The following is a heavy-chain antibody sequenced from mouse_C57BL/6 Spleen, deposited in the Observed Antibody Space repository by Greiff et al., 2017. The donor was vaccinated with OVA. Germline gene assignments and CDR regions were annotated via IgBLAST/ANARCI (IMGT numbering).Heavy chain of an antibody. D-gene: IGHD4-1*01. CDR2: IDPENGDT. CDR1: GFNIKDDY. Sequence: EVQLQQSGAELVRPGASVKLSCTASGFNIKDDYMHWVKQRPEQGLEWIGWIDPENGDTEYASKFQGKATITADTSSNTAYLQLSSLTSEDTAVYYCTRGTGYDYWGQGTTLTVSS. CDR3: TRGTGYDY. J-gene: IGHJ2*01. V-gene: IGHV14-4*01.